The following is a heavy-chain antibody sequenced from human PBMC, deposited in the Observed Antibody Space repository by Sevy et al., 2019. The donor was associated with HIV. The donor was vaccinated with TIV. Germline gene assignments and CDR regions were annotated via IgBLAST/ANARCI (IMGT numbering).Heavy chain of an antibody. Sequence: SETLSLTCTVSGYSISSGYYWGWIRQPPGKGLEWIGSIYHSGSTYYNPSLKSRVTISVDTSKNQFSLKLSSVTAADTAVYYCARARSMTMVRGELYNWFDPWGQGTLVTVSS. V-gene: IGHV4-38-2*02. D-gene: IGHD3-10*01. CDR3: ARARSMTMVRGELYNWFDP. CDR1: GYSISSGYY. CDR2: IYHSGST. J-gene: IGHJ5*02.